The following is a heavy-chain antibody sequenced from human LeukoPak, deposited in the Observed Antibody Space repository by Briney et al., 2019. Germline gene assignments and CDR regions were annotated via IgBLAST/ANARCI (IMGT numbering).Heavy chain of an antibody. CDR1: GFTFSSYS. CDR3: ARGRHLGYCSSTSCPHDAFDI. J-gene: IGHJ3*02. CDR2: ISSSSSTI. D-gene: IGHD2-2*01. Sequence: PGGSLRLSCAASGFTFSSYSMNWVRQAPGKGLEWVSYISSSSSTIYYADSVKGRFTISRDNAKNSLYLQMNSLRAEDTAVYYCARGRHLGYCSSTSCPHDAFDIWGQGTMVTVSS. V-gene: IGHV3-48*01.